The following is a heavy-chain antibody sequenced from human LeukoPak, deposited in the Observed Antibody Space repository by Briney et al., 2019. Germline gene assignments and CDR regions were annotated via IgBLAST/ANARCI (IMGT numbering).Heavy chain of an antibody. CDR2: ISSSSSYI. V-gene: IGHV3-21*01. J-gene: IGHJ4*02. Sequence: GGSLRLSCAASGFTFSSYWMHWVRQAPGKGLEWVSSISSSSSYIYYADSVKGRFTISRDNAKNSLYLQMNSLRAEDTAVYYCARVTIPYSSSWYGLDYWGQGTLVTVSS. CDR3: ARVTIPYSSSWYGLDY. CDR1: GFTFSSYW. D-gene: IGHD6-13*01.